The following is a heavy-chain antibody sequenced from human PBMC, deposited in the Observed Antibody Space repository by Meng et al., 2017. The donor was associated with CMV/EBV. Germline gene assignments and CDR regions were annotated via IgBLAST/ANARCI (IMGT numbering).Heavy chain of an antibody. CDR2: ISYDGSNK. V-gene: IGHV3-30-3*01. Sequence: GGSLRPSCAASGFTFSSYAMHWVRQAPGKGLEWVAVISYDGSNKYYADSVKGRFTISRDNSKNTLYLQMNSLRAEDTAVYYCARDSHRGILWFGGWFDPWGQGTLVTVSS. D-gene: IGHD3-10*01. CDR1: GFTFSSYA. CDR3: ARDSHRGILWFGGWFDP. J-gene: IGHJ5*02.